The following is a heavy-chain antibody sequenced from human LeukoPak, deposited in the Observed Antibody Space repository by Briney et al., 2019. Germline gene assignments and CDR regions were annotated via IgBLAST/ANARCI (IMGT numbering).Heavy chain of an antibody. Sequence: PSETLSLTCTVSGGSISSYYWSWIRQPPGKGLEWIGYIYYSGSTNYNPSLKSRVTISVDMSKNQFSLKLSSVTAADTAVYYCARVSVYYDSSGLRYYFDYWGQGTLVTVSS. V-gene: IGHV4-59*01. CDR1: GGSISSYY. J-gene: IGHJ4*02. D-gene: IGHD3-22*01. CDR3: ARVSVYYDSSGLRYYFDY. CDR2: IYYSGST.